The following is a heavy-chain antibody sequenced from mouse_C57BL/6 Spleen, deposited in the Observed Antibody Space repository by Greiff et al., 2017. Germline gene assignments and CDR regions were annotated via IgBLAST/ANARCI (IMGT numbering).Heavy chain of an antibody. J-gene: IGHJ1*03. Sequence: VQLKQPGPELVKPGASVKLSCKASGYSFTDYNMNWVKQSNGKSLEWIGVINPNYGNTSYNQKFKGKATLTVDHSSSTAYMQHNSLTSEDSAVYYCARSKGYGSSYGYVDVWGTGTTVTVSS. CDR2: INPNYGNT. CDR3: ARSKGYGSSYGYVDV. D-gene: IGHD1-1*01. V-gene: IGHV1-39*01. CDR1: GYSFTDYN.